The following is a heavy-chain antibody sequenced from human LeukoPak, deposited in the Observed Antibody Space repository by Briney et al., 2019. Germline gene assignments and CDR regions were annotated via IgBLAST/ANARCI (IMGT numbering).Heavy chain of an antibody. Sequence: PGRSLRLSCAASGFTFSSYGMHWVRQAPGKGLEWVGVIWYDGSNKYYADSVKGRFTISRDNSKNTLYLQMTSLRAEDTAVYYCAREDIVVVPAAPDYWGQGTLVTVSS. J-gene: IGHJ4*02. CDR3: AREDIVVVPAAPDY. V-gene: IGHV3-33*01. D-gene: IGHD2-2*01. CDR2: IWYDGSNK. CDR1: GFTFSSYG.